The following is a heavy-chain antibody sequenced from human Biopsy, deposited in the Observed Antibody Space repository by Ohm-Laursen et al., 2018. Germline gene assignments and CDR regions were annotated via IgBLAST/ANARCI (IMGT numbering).Heavy chain of an antibody. CDR2: ISRTSDFI. CDR3: AKDVEMFGELSFDS. V-gene: IGHV3-21*04. J-gene: IGHJ4*02. Sequence: SLRLSCTASGFTFSTYTMTWVRQAPGKGLEWVSSISRTSDFIYYADSVQGRFTISRDNSKNTVYLQMNSLRAEDTALYYCAKDVEMFGELSFDSWGQGTLVTVSS. D-gene: IGHD3-10*02. CDR1: GFTFSTYT.